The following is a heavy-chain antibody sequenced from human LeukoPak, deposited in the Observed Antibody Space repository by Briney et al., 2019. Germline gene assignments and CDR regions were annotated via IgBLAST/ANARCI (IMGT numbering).Heavy chain of an antibody. CDR2: IYHSGST. V-gene: IGHV4-38-2*01. CDR3: ARLDIVVVPAAIEY. Sequence: SETLSLTCAVSGYSISSGYYWGWIRQPPGKGLEWIGSIYHSGSTYYNPSLKSRVTILVDTSKNQFSLKLSSVTAADTAVYYCARLDIVVVPAAIEYWGQGTLVTVSS. J-gene: IGHJ4*02. CDR1: GYSISSGYY. D-gene: IGHD2-2*02.